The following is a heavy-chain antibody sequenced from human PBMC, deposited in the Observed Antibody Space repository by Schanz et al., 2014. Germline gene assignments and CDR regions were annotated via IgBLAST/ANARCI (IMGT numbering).Heavy chain of an antibody. CDR2: ISDSGTYT. V-gene: IGHV3-11*06. J-gene: IGHJ4*02. D-gene: IGHD6-13*01. Sequence: VQLVESGGGLVKPGGSLRLSCATSGLTFTSAWMSWVRQAPGKGLEWLSYISDSGTYTNYADSVKGRFTISRDNAKRSLFLQMNSLRVEDTAVYFCVSQTGSPNYWGQGTLVTVSS. CDR1: GLTFTSAW. CDR3: VSQTGSPNY.